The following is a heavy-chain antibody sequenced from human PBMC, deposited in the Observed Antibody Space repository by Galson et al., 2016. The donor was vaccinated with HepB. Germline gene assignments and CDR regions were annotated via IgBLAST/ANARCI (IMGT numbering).Heavy chain of an antibody. CDR1: GDSISSYF. CDR2: IHTAGST. V-gene: IGHV4-4*07. Sequence: LSLTCTVSGDSISSYFWSWIRQPAGKGLEWIGRIHTAGSTNYNPSPKSRVTMSVHTSKNQFSLKLSPVTAADTAVYYCARMFGSGRYVGWTGFDPWAREPWSPSPQ. J-gene: IGHJ5*02. CDR3: ARMFGSGRYVGWTGFDP. D-gene: IGHD6-19*01.